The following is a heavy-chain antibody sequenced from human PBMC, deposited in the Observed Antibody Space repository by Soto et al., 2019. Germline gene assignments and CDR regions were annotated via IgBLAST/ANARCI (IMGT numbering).Heavy chain of an antibody. CDR2: ISYDGSNK. V-gene: IGHV3-30*03. J-gene: IGHJ6*02. CDR1: GFAFSSYG. Sequence: QVQLVESGGGVVQPGRSLRLSCAASGFAFSSYGMHWVRQAPGKGLEWVAVISYDGSNKYYADSVKGRFTISRDNSKNTLYLQMNSLRDEDTAVYYYYAMDVWGQGTTVTVSS. CDR3: YAMDV.